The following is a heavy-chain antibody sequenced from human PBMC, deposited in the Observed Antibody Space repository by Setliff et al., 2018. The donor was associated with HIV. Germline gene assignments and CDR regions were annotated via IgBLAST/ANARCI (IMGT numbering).Heavy chain of an antibody. D-gene: IGHD4-4*01. CDR1: GFTFGSYA. Sequence: GGSLRLSCVVSGFTFGSYAMHWVRQAPGKGLEWVAVISYDGSYNYYADSVKGRFTISRDNSKNTLYVQMNSLRADDTGIYYCVRDLTTIVTRKVFDIWGQGTMVTVSS. V-gene: IGHV3-30*04. CDR3: VRDLTTIVTRKVFDI. CDR2: ISYDGSYN. J-gene: IGHJ3*02.